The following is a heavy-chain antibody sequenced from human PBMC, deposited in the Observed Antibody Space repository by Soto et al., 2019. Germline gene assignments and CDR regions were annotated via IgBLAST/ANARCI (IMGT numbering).Heavy chain of an antibody. CDR3: ARHQAEVPYYYDSSGRFDP. CDR2: IYYSGST. Sequence: QVQLQESGPGLVKPSQTLSLTCTVSGGSISSGGYYWSWIRQHPGKGLEWIGYIYYSGSTYYNPSLKSRVTISVDTSKNQFSLKLSSVTAADTAVYYCARHQAEVPYYYDSSGRFDPWGQGTLVTVSS. CDR1: GGSISSGGYY. J-gene: IGHJ5*02. V-gene: IGHV4-31*03. D-gene: IGHD3-22*01.